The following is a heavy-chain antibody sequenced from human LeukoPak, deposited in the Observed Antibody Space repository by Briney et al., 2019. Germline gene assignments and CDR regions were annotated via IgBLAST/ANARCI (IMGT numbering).Heavy chain of an antibody. J-gene: IGHJ4*02. CDR1: GGTFSSYA. CDR3: ARRQYDSSGYYYSPLGY. V-gene: IGHV1-69*13. D-gene: IGHD3-22*01. Sequence: ASVNVSCKASGGTFSSYAISWVRQAPGQGLEWMGGIIPIFGTANYAQKFQGRVTITADESTSTAYMELSSLRSEDTAVYYCARRQYDSSGYYYSPLGYWGQGTLVTVSS. CDR2: IIPIFGTA.